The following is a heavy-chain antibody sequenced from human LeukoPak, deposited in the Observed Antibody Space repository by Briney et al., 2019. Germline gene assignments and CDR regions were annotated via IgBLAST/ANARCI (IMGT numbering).Heavy chain of an antibody. J-gene: IGHJ4*02. CDR1: GGSISSGGYA. CDR2: IYHSGST. D-gene: IGHD3-22*01. Sequence: SETLSLTCAVSGGSISSGGYAWSWIRQPPGKGLEWIGYIYHSGSTYYNPSLKSRVTISVDRSKNQFSLKLSSVTAADTAVYYCARVWYYYDSSGYYEINYFDYWGQGTLVTVSS. V-gene: IGHV4-30-2*01. CDR3: ARVWYYYDSSGYYEINYFDY.